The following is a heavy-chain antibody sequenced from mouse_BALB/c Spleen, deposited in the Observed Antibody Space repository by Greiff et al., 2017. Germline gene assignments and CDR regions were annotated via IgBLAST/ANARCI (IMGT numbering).Heavy chain of an antibody. CDR1: GFTFSSYA. D-gene: IGHD1-2*01. Sequence: EVKVVESGGGLVKPGGSLKLSCAASGFTFSSYAMSWVRQTPEKRLEWVATISSGGSYTYYPDSVKGRFTISRDNAKNTLYLQMSSLRSEDTAMYYCARHRDYGYPFDYWGQGTTLTVSS. CDR2: ISSGGSYT. J-gene: IGHJ2*01. V-gene: IGHV5-9-3*01. CDR3: ARHRDYGYPFDY.